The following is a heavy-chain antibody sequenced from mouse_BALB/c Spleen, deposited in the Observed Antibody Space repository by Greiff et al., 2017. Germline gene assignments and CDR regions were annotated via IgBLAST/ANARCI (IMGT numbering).Heavy chain of an antibody. CDR2: IDPSDSYP. CDR3: TRSLVTGAMDY. D-gene: IGHD2-1*01. J-gene: IGHJ4*01. V-gene: IGHV1S127*01. CDR1: GYTFTSYW. Sequence: QVQLQQSGAELVKPGASVKMSCKASGYTFTSYWLHWVKQRPGQGLEWIGTIDPSDSYPSYNQKFKGKATLTVDTSSSTAYLQLSSLTSEDSAVYYCTRSLVTGAMDYWGQGTSVTVSS.